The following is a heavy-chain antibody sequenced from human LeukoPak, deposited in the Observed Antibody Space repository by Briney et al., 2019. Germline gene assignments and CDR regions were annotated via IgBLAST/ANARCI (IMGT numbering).Heavy chain of an antibody. D-gene: IGHD2-2*01. CDR2: IIPIFGTA. CDR3: ARPPGDCSSTSCPYDY. CDR1: GGTFSSYA. J-gene: IGHJ4*02. V-gene: IGHV1-69*01. Sequence: SVKVSCKASGGTFSSYAISWVRQAPGQGLEWMGGIIPIFGTANYAQKFQGRVTITADESTSTAYMELSSLRSEDTAVYYCARPPGDCSSTSCPYDYWGQGTLVTVSS.